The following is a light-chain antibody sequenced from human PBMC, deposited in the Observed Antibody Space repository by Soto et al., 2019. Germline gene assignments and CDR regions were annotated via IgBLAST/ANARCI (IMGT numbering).Light chain of an antibody. J-gene: IGKJ3*01. CDR2: LGS. Sequence: DIVMTQSPLSLPVTPGEPASISCRCSQSLLHSNGNTYLDWNLQKPGQSPQLLISLGSNRASGVPERFSGSGSGTDFTLKISRVGSEDVGVYYCMQALEPSFSFGPGTKVDIK. V-gene: IGKV2-28*01. CDR3: MQALEPSFS. CDR1: QSLLHSNGNTY.